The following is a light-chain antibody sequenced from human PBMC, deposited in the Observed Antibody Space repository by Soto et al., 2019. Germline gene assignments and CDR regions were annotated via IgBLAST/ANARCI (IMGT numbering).Light chain of an antibody. CDR2: VAS. CDR1: QRISSY. V-gene: IGKV1-39*01. J-gene: IGKJ4*01. CDR3: QQSYSIPSN. Sequence: DIQMTQSPSSLSASVGERVTITCRASQRISSYVNWYQQKSGKAPKLLIHVASNLQSGVPSRFSGSESGTDFNLTISSLQPEDFATYYCQQSYSIPSNFGGGTKLEIK.